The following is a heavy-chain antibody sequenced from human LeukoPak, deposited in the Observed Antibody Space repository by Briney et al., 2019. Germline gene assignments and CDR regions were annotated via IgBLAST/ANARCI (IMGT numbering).Heavy chain of an antibody. D-gene: IGHD3-10*01. CDR2: IYYSGST. V-gene: IGHV4-59*01. CDR1: GGSISSYY. J-gene: IGHJ4*02. Sequence: SETLSLTCTVSGGSISSYYWSWIRQPPGKGLEWIGYIYYSGSTNYNPSLKSRVTISVDTSKNQFSLKLSSVTAADTAVYYCAREDYYGSGSYFDYWGQGTLVTVSS. CDR3: AREDYYGSGSYFDY.